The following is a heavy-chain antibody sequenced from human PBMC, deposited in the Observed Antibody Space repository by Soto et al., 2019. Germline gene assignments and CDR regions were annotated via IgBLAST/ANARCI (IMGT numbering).Heavy chain of an antibody. CDR2: IYSGGYT. CDR1: GFAVSNTD. CDR3: AREAIIVIAAPEYYFDY. J-gene: IGHJ4*02. V-gene: IGHV3-66*01. Sequence: PGGSLSLSCAASGFAVSNTDMSWVRQAPGKGLEWVSVIYSGGYTNYADSVKGRFIVSRDSPKNTLYLQMDSLRAEDTAVYYCAREAIIVIAAPEYYFDYWGQGTLVTVSS. D-gene: IGHD3-22*01.